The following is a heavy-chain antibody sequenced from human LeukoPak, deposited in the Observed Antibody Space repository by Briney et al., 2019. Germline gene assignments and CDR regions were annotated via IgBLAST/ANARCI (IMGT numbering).Heavy chain of an antibody. Sequence: PSETLSLTCAVYGGSFSGYYWSWIRQPPGKGLEWIGEINHSGSTNYNPSLESRVTISVDTSKNQFSLKLSSVTAADTAVYYCARVREYYDSSGYYYWGQGTLVTVSS. CDR3: ARVREYYDSSGYYY. CDR1: GGSFSGYY. CDR2: INHSGST. V-gene: IGHV4-34*01. J-gene: IGHJ4*02. D-gene: IGHD3-22*01.